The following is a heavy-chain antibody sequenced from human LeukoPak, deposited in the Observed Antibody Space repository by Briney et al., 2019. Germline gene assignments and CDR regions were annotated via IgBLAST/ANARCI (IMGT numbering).Heavy chain of an antibody. CDR1: GGSISSYY. D-gene: IGHD1-7*01. CDR2: ISYSGST. Sequence: KPSETLSLTCNVSGGSISSYYWSWIRQPPGKGLEWIGYISYSGSTNYNPSLKSRVTISSDTSKNQFSLRLSSVAAADTAVYYCARDRELRKNNWFDPWGQGTLVTVSS. CDR3: ARDRELRKNNWFDP. J-gene: IGHJ5*02. V-gene: IGHV4-59*12.